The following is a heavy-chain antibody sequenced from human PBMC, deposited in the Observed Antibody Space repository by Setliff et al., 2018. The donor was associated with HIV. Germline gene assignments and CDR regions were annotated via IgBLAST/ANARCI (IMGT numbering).Heavy chain of an antibody. CDR3: ARVMYYYDSRGWGSNQFYGMDI. J-gene: IGHJ6*02. V-gene: IGHV1-69*10. D-gene: IGHD3-22*01. Sequence: SVKVSCKASGYTFTSYAMNWVRQAPGQGLEWIGQIISILEITDYAQKLQGRVTITADGPTNTFYMELSGLRSDDTAVYYCARVMYYYDSRGWGSNQFYGMDIWGQGTTVTVSS. CDR1: GYTFTSYA. CDR2: IISILEIT.